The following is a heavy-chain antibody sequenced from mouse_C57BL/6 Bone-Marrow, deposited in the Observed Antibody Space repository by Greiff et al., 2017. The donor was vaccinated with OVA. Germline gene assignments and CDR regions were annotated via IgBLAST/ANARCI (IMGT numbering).Heavy chain of an antibody. CDR2: INPNNGGT. CDR3: LLLRWGLHWYFDV. D-gene: IGHD1-1*01. V-gene: IGHV1-22*01. Sequence: VQLQQSGPELVKPGASVQMSCKASGYTFTDYNMHWVKQSHGKSLEWIGYINPNNGGTSYNQKFKGKATLTVNKSSSTAYMELRSLTSEDSAVYYCLLLRWGLHWYFDVWGTGTTVTVSS. J-gene: IGHJ1*03. CDR1: GYTFTDYN.